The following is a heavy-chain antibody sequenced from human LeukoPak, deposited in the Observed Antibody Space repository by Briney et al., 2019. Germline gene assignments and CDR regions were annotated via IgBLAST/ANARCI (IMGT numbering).Heavy chain of an antibody. CDR3: ARSRAFNSGAFDP. Sequence: SETLSLTCTVSGGSISSYCWSWIRQPPGKGLEWIGYIFYSGSTNYNPSLKSRVTISVDTSKNQFSLRLNSVTAADTAVYYCARSRAFNSGAFDPWGQGSLVTVSS. J-gene: IGHJ5*02. CDR2: IFYSGST. D-gene: IGHD1-26*01. V-gene: IGHV4-59*01. CDR1: GGSISSYC.